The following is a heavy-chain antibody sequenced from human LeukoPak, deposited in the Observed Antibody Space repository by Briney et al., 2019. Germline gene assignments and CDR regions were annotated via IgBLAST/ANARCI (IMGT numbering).Heavy chain of an antibody. D-gene: IGHD1-26*01. J-gene: IGHJ6*02. CDR3: ARGYSGSYYDYYYYGMDV. Sequence: GGSLRLSCAASGFTFSSYGMHWVRQAPGKGLEWVAVIWYDGSNKYYADSVKGRFTISRDNSKNTLYLQMNSLRAEDTAVYYCARGYSGSYYDYYYYGMDVWGQGTTVTVSS. CDR2: IWYDGSNK. V-gene: IGHV3-33*01. CDR1: GFTFSSYG.